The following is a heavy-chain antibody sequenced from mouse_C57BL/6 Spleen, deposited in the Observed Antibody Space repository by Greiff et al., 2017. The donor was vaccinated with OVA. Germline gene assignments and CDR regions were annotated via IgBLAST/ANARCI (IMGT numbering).Heavy chain of an antibody. V-gene: IGHV1-15*01. CDR2: IDPETGGT. D-gene: IGHD2-4*01. Sequence: QVQLKQSGAELVRPGASVTLSCKASGYTFTDYEMHWVKQTPVHGLEWIGAIDPETGGTAYNQKFKGKAILTADKSSSTAYMELRSLTSEDSAVYYCTRRYDYDYFDYWGQGTTLTVSS. CDR3: TRRYDYDYFDY. CDR1: GYTFTDYE. J-gene: IGHJ2*01.